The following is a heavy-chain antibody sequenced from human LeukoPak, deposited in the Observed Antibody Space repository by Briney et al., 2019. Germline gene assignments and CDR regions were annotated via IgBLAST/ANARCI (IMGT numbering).Heavy chain of an antibody. D-gene: IGHD6-13*01. J-gene: IGHJ4*02. V-gene: IGHV3-30*02. CDR1: AFRFSSYG. CDR3: AVTSSSWPFDY. CDR2: IRSDSSNQ. Sequence: GGSLRLSCAASAFRFSSYGMHWVRQAPGKGPEWVAFIRSDSSNQYYADSVKGRFTISRDNSKNTLYLEMNSLRAEDTAVYYCAVTSSSWPFDYWGQGTLVTVSS.